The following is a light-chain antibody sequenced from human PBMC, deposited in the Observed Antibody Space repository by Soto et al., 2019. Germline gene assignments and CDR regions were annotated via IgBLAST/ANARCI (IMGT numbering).Light chain of an antibody. J-gene: IGLJ1*01. CDR3: SSFTITTTLYV. CDR1: NNDVGGYNY. CDR2: EVN. V-gene: IGLV2-14*01. Sequence: QSALTQPASVSGSPGQSITISCTGTNNDVGGYNYVSWYQQHPGKAPKLMIYEVNNRPSGVSNRFSGSKSGNTASLTISGLQAEDEAEYYCSSFTITTTLYVFGTGTKVTVL.